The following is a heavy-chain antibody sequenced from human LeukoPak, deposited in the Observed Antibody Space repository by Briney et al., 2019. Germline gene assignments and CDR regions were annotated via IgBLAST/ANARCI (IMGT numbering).Heavy chain of an antibody. CDR1: GYTFTSYG. D-gene: IGHD3-9*01. CDR3: ARSVLRYFDLDY. CDR2: ISAYNGNT. J-gene: IGHJ4*02. Sequence: ASVKVSCKASGYTFTSYGISWVRQAPGQGLEWMGWISAYNGNTNYAQKFQGRVTITADESTSTAYMELSSLRSEDTAVYYCARSVLRYFDLDYWGQGTLVTVSS. V-gene: IGHV1-18*01.